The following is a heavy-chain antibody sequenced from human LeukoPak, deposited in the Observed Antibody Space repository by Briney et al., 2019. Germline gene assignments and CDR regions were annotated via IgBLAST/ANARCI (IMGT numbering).Heavy chain of an antibody. Sequence: PGGSLRLSCAASGFTFSSYAMSWVRQAPGKGLEWVSAISGSGGSTYYADSVKGRFTISRDNAKNTVYLEMNSLRSEDTAVYYCARAIGSSWGKVDYWGRGTLVTVSS. CDR3: ARAIGSSWGKVDY. D-gene: IGHD6-13*01. J-gene: IGHJ4*02. V-gene: IGHV3-23*01. CDR2: ISGSGGST. CDR1: GFTFSSYA.